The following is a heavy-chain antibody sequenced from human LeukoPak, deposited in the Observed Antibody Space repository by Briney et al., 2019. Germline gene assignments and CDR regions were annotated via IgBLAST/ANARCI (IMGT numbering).Heavy chain of an antibody. V-gene: IGHV1-8*01. CDR2: MNPNIGNT. Sequence: ASVKVSCKASGYTFTTYDINWVRQATGQGLEWLGWMNPNIGNTGYSQNFQGRVTMTRNTSISTAYMELTSLRSEDTAVYYCARDELTTEAFDIWGQGTMVTVSS. J-gene: IGHJ3*02. CDR3: ARDELTTEAFDI. D-gene: IGHD4-11*01. CDR1: GYTFTTYD.